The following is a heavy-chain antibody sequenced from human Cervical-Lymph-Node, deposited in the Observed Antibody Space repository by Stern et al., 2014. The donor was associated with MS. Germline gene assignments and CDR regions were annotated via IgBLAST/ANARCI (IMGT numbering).Heavy chain of an antibody. V-gene: IGHV4-31*03. CDR1: CGSISSTGYY. Sequence: QVQLQESGPGLVKPSQTLSLTCTVSCGSISSTGYYWSWIRQHPGKGLEWIGYIHYSGSTYYNPSLKSRGTISVDTSKNQFSLKLSSVTAADTALYYCARSDRLWGSFDYWGQGSLVTVSS. J-gene: IGHJ4*02. CDR3: ARSDRLWGSFDY. CDR2: IHYSGST. D-gene: IGHD3-16*01.